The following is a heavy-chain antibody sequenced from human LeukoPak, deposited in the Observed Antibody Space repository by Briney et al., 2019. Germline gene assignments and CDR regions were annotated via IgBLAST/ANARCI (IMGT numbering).Heavy chain of an antibody. D-gene: IGHD3-3*01. J-gene: IGHJ4*02. CDR2: IWYDGSNK. V-gene: IGHV3-33*06. Sequence: GRSLRLSRAASGFTFSSYGMHWVRQAPGKGLEWVAVIWYDGSNKYYADSVKGRFTISRDNSKNTLYLQMNSLRAEDTAVYYCAKESIITIFGVVMGYWGQGTLVTVSS. CDR3: AKESIITIFGVVMGY. CDR1: GFTFSSYG.